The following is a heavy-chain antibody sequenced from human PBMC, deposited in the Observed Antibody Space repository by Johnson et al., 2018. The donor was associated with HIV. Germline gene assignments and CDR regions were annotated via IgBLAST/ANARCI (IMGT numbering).Heavy chain of an antibody. CDR2: ISYDGSNK. CDR3: ARIRVAVITEVGAFDM. CDR1: GFTFSTYG. Sequence: QVQLVESGGGVVQPGRSLRLSCAASGFTFSTYGMHWVRQAPSKGLAWVAVISYDGSNKYYADSVKCRFIISRDNSKNTLYLQMNSLRAEDTAVYLCARIRVAVITEVGAFDMWGQGTTVTVSS. V-gene: IGHV3-30*03. J-gene: IGHJ3*02. D-gene: IGHD3-22*01.